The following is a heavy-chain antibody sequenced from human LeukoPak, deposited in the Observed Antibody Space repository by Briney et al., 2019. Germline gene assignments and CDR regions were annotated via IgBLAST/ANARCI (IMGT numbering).Heavy chain of an antibody. V-gene: IGHV3-23*01. CDR2: ISGSGGST. D-gene: IGHD5-18*01. CDR1: GFTFSSYA. Sequence: GGSLRLSCAASGFTFSSYAMSWVRQAPGKGLEWVSAISGSGGSTYYADSVKGRFTISRDNSKNTLYLQMNSLRAEDTAVYYCARDPSTNHYMVSKQVSATDYWGQGTLVTVSS. J-gene: IGHJ4*02. CDR3: ARDPSTNHYMVSKQVSATDY.